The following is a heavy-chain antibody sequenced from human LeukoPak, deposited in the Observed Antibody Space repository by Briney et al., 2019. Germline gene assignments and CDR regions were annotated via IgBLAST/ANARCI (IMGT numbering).Heavy chain of an antibody. V-gene: IGHV1-2*06. CDR1: GYIFTGYY. Sequence: ASVKVSCKASGYIFTGYYMHWVRQAPGQGLEWMGRIHPNSGGTNYVQKFQGRVTMTRDTSITKAYIEPSWLRSDDTAVYYCSYRTSGYYYYWGQGTLVTVSS. J-gene: IGHJ4*02. CDR2: IHPNSGGT. CDR3: SYRTSGYYYY. D-gene: IGHD1-1*01.